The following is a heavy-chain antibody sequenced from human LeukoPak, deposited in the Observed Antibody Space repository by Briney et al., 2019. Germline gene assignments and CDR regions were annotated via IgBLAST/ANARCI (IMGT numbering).Heavy chain of an antibody. D-gene: IGHD6-13*01. V-gene: IGHV3-30*01. J-gene: IGHJ4*02. CDR2: ISFDGTTK. CDR1: GFTFSSYA. Sequence: PERSLRLSCAASGFTFSSYAMHWVRQPPGKGLDWVAVISFDGTTKYYADSVKGRFTISRDNSKNTLYLQTDSLRPDDTAVYYCARDKDDSRFFDYWGQGTLVTVSS. CDR3: ARDKDDSRFFDY.